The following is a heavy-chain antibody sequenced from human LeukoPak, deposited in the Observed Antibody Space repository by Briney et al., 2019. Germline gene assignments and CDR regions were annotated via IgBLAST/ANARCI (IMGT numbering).Heavy chain of an antibody. CDR2: IYDSGST. CDR1: GGSITSYY. D-gene: IGHD3-9*01. CDR3: ALRYFDRDY. V-gene: IGHV4-59*08. J-gene: IGHJ4*02. Sequence: SEALSLTCTVSGGSITSYYWSWIRQPPGKGLEWIGYIYDSGSTNYNPSLKSRVTISVDTSKNQFSLKLSSVTAADTAVYYCALRYFDRDYWGQGTLVTVSS.